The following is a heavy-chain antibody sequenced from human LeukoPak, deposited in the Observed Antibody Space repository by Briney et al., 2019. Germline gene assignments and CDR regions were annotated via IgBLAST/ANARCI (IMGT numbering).Heavy chain of an antibody. CDR2: IRYDGSNK. CDR1: GFTFSSYG. V-gene: IGHV3-30*02. D-gene: IGHD5-18*01. Sequence: GGSLRLSCAASGFTFSSYGMHWVRQAPGKGLEWVAFIRYDGSNKYYADSVKGRFTISRDNSKNTLYLQMDSLRAEDTAVYYCAKVGYSYGDFDYWGQGTLVTVSS. CDR3: AKVGYSYGDFDY. J-gene: IGHJ4*02.